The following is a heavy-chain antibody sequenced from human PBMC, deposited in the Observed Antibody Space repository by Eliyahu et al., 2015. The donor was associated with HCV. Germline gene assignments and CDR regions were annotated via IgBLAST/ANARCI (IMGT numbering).Heavy chain of an antibody. CDR1: GYSFTTYA. CDR3: ATEGLVKGGTSFDY. CDR2: LSVGNGNT. D-gene: IGHD2-15*01. Sequence: QVQLVQSGAEVKKPGASVKVSCKASGYSFTTYAMPWVRQAPGHRLEWMGWLSVGNGNTKYSQMLQGRVTITRDTSASTAYMELSSLRSEDTAVYYCATEGLVKGGTSFDYWGQGTLVTVSS. J-gene: IGHJ4*02. V-gene: IGHV1-3*01.